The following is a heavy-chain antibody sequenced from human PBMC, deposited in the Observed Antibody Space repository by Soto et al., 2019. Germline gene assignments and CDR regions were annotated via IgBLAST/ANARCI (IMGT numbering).Heavy chain of an antibody. V-gene: IGHV4-39*01. CDR2: LSHSGNT. Sequence: QLQLQESGPGLLKPSETLSLTCSVSGASTSSTIHYWGWIRQPPGKGLEWLGSLSHSGNTLYNPSLKSRPIISADNSMNPFSLTLTTVTPADTAVYFCARHMDYNILTGYFDWGQGTLVTVSS. CDR3: ARHMDYNILTGYFD. J-gene: IGHJ4*02. CDR1: GASTSSTIHY. D-gene: IGHD3-9*01.